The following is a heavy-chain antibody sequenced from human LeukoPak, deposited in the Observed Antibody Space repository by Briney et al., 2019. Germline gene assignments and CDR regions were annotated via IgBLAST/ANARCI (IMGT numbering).Heavy chain of an antibody. CDR3: ARDLRRAVAGHYCYYGMDV. CDR1: GGSFSVHY. CDR2: INHSVST. J-gene: IGHJ6*04. Sequence: ACDTLSLTHALYGGSFSVHYWSWIRHPPGKGREWMGEINHSVSTNRHPPLKTRVPISVDTSKNQFSLKLRSVTAADTAVYYCARDLRRAVAGHYCYYGMDVWGKGTTVTVSS. D-gene: IGHD6-19*01. V-gene: IGHV4-34*01.